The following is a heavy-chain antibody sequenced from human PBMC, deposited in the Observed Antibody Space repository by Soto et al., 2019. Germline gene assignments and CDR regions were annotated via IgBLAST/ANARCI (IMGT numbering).Heavy chain of an antibody. J-gene: IGHJ3*02. D-gene: IGHD5-12*01. CDR3: AREYSGYDRHAFDI. CDR1: GYTFTSYG. Sequence: ASVKVSCKASGYTFTSYGISWVRQAPGQGLEWMGWISAYNGNTNYAQKLQGRVTMTTDTSTSTAYMELRSLRSDDTAVYYCAREYSGYDRHAFDIWGQGTMVTVSS. V-gene: IGHV1-18*01. CDR2: ISAYNGNT.